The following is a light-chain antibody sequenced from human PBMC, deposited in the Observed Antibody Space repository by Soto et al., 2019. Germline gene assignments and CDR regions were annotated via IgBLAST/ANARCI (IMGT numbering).Light chain of an antibody. J-gene: IGKJ4*01. CDR3: HQLNSYPLLT. Sequence: DIQLTQSPSFLSASVGDRVTITCRASQGISSYLAWYQQKPGKAPKLLIYAASTLQSGVPSRFSGSGSGTEFTLTISSLQPVDFATYYCHQLNSYPLLTFGGGTKVEIK. CDR2: AAS. V-gene: IGKV1-9*01. CDR1: QGISSY.